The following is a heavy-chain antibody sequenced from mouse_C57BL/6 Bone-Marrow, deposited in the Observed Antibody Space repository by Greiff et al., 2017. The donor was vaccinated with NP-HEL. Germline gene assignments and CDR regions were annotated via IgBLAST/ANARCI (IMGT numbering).Heavy chain of an antibody. J-gene: IGHJ4*01. Sequence: EVQLVESEGGLVQPGSSMKLSCTASGFTFSDYYMAWVRQVPEKGLEWVANINYDGSSTYYLDSLKSRFIISRDNAKNILYLQMSSLKSEDTATYYCARRSGFHYAMDYWGQGTSVTVSS. CDR1: GFTFSDYY. CDR3: ARRSGFHYAMDY. D-gene: IGHD3-2*02. CDR2: INYDGSST. V-gene: IGHV5-16*02.